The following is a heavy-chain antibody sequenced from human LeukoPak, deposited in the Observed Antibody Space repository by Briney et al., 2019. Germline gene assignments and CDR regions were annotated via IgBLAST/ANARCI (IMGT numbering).Heavy chain of an antibody. CDR2: ISDSGGTT. J-gene: IGHJ5*02. D-gene: IGHD2-2*01. CDR1: GFTFSSYA. Sequence: GGSLRLSCAASGFTFSSYAMSWVRHAPGEGLECVSAISDSGGTTYYADSVKGRFTISRDNSKNTLYLQMNSMRGEDTAVYYCAKLTRGYCSSTACPNWFDPWGQGTLVTVSS. V-gene: IGHV3-23*01. CDR3: AKLTRGYCSSTACPNWFDP.